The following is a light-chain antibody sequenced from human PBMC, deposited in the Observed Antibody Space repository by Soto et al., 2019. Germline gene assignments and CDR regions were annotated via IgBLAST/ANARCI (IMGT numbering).Light chain of an antibody. CDR3: QQRSNWPPYT. J-gene: IGKJ2*01. Sequence: EIVLTQSPATLSLSPGERATLSCRASQSVSSYLAWYQQKPGQAPRLLIHDASNRATGIPARFSGSGSGTDFTLTISSLEPEDFAVYYCQQRSNWPPYTFGQGTKVEIK. CDR2: DAS. V-gene: IGKV3-11*01. CDR1: QSVSSY.